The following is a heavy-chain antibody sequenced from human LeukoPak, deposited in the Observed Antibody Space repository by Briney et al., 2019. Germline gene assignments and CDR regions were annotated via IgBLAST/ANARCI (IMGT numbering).Heavy chain of an antibody. Sequence: GGSLRLSCAASGFTFTSYSMNWVRQAPGKGLEWVSTISGGGGSTYYADSVKGRFTISRDNSKNTLYLQVNSLRAEDTAIYYCTRVGYIDEGIDYWGQGALVTVSS. D-gene: IGHD5-24*01. CDR3: TRVGYIDEGIDY. V-gene: IGHV3-23*01. CDR1: GFTFTSYS. J-gene: IGHJ4*02. CDR2: ISGGGGST.